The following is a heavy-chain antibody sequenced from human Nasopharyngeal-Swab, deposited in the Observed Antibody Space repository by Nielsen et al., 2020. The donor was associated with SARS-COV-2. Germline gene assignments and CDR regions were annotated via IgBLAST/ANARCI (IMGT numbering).Heavy chain of an antibody. CDR3: ARAYDY. CDR1: GFTFSSYG. J-gene: IGHJ4*02. CDR2: ISYDGSNK. Sequence: GGSLRLSCAASGFTFSSYGMHWVRQAPGKGLEWVAVISYDGSNKYYADSVKGRFTISRDNSKHTLYLQMNSLGAEDTAVYYCARAYDYWGQGTLVTVSS. V-gene: IGHV3-30*03.